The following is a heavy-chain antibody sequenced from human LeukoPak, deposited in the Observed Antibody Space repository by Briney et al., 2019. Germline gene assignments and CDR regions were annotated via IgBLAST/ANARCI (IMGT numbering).Heavy chain of an antibody. CDR1: GFTFSSYS. Sequence: GGSLRLSCAASGFTFSSYSMNWVRQAPGKGLEWVSSISSSSSYIYYADSVKGRFTISRDNAKNSLYLQMNSLRAEDTAVYYCARSATVTSHGPLLTYYFDYWGQGTLVTVSS. CDR2: ISSSSSYI. J-gene: IGHJ4*02. D-gene: IGHD4-17*01. CDR3: ARSATVTSHGPLLTYYFDY. V-gene: IGHV3-21*01.